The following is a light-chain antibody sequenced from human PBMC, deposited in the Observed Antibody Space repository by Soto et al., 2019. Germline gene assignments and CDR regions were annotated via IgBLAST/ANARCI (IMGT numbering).Light chain of an antibody. V-gene: IGLV1-40*01. J-gene: IGLJ1*01. Sequence: QSVLTQPPSVSGAPGQRVSISCTGSTSNIGAPYDVHWYQHLPGAAPKLLIYGDNNRPSGVPDRFSGSKSGTSASLAITSLQAEDEAGYYCQSYDISLHNYVFGTGTKLTVL. CDR3: QSYDISLHNYV. CDR1: TSNIGAPYD. CDR2: GDN.